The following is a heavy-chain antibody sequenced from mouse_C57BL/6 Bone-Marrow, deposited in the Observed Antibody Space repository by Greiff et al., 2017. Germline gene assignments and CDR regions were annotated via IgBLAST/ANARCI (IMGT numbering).Heavy chain of an antibody. CDR3: ASYDYDEYYYAMDY. Sequence: QVQLQQSGAELVQPGASVKLSCKASGYTFTSYWMHWVKQRPGRGLEWIGRIDPNSGGTKYNEKFKSKATLTVDKPSSTAYMQLSSLTSEDSAVYYCASYDYDEYYYAMDYWGQGPSVTVSS. V-gene: IGHV1-72*01. CDR1: GYTFTSYW. CDR2: IDPNSGGT. J-gene: IGHJ4*01. D-gene: IGHD2-4*01.